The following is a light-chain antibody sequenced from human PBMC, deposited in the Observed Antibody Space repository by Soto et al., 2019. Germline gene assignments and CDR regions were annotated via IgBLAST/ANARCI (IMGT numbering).Light chain of an antibody. Sequence: EIVMTQSPATLSVSPGERATLSCRASHSVDINLAWYQQKPGQPPRLLIYSASTRDTGVPARFSGSGSGTDFPLTISSPQSEDSAVYFCQQYNNWPPWTFGQGTTVEVK. CDR3: QQYNNWPPWT. V-gene: IGKV3-15*01. CDR1: HSVDIN. CDR2: SAS. J-gene: IGKJ1*01.